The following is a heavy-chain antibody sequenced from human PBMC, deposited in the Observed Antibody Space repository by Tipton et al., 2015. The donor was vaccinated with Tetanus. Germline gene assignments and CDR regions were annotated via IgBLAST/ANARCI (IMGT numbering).Heavy chain of an antibody. Sequence: QLVQSGGGLIQPGESLRLSCAASGFTVSSNYMTWVRQAPGKGLEWVSSISGTGKYIYYADSVKGRFTISRDNAKNSLSLEMNSLRADDTAVYYCARDHRPTSRGSESYYYYGLDVWGQGTTVTVSS. CDR2: ISGTGKYI. CDR3: ARDHRPTSRGSESYYYYGLDV. D-gene: IGHD3-10*01. CDR1: GFTVSSNY. J-gene: IGHJ6*02. V-gene: IGHV3-21*06.